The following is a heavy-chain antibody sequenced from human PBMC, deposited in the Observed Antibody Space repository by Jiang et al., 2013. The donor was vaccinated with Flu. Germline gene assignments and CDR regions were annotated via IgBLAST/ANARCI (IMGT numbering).Heavy chain of an antibody. J-gene: IGHJ6*02. CDR1: GFTFDDYA. V-gene: IGHV3-9*01. Sequence: EVQLVESGGGLVQPGRSLRLSCAASGFTFDDYAMHWVRQGPGKGLEWVSGISWNSGSIGYADSVKGRFTISRDNAKNSLYLQMNSLKPEDTALYFCAKGGGSTDVWGQGTTVTVS. D-gene: IGHD3-16*01. CDR2: ISWNSGSI. CDR3: AKGGGSTDV.